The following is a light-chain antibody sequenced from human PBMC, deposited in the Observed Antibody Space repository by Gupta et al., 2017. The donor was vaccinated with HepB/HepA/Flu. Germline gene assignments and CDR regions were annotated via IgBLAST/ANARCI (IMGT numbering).Light chain of an antibody. V-gene: IGLV2-14*03. J-gene: IGLJ2*01. Sequence: GSPGQSITISCTGTSSDVGGYNYVSWYQQHPGKAPKLMIYDVSNRPSGVSNRFSGSKSGNTASLTISGLQAEDEADYYCSSDTSSSEGVFGGGTKLTVL. CDR1: SSDVGGYNY. CDR2: DVS. CDR3: SSDTSSSEGV.